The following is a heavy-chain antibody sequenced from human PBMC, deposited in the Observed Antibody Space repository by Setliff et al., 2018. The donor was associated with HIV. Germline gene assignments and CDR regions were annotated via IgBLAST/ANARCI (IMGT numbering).Heavy chain of an antibody. Sequence: KTSETLSLTCTVSGGSISGYHWNWLRQTPGKGLEWIGYIYTCRGTNYNHSLRTRVIISVDTSNQFSLKLSSVTAADAAVYYCARSPSYRSSWEYYFDYWGQGILVTVSS. V-gene: IGHV4-4*09. D-gene: IGHD6-13*01. CDR1: GGSISGYH. J-gene: IGHJ4*02. CDR3: ARSPSYRSSWEYYFDY. CDR2: IYTCRGT.